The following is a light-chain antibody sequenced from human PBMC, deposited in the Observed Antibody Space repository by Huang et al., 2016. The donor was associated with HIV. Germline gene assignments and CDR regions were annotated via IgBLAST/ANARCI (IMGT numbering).Light chain of an antibody. CDR3: QQYGSSPT. Sequence: EIVLTQSPGSLSLSPGERATLSCRASQNVSSRYLAWYQQKPGQAPRLLIYGASSRATGIPDRCSGSGSGTVLTLTISRLEPEEFAVYYCQQYGSSPTFGQGTNVEIK. CDR1: QNVSSRY. CDR2: GAS. V-gene: IGKV3-20*01. J-gene: IGKJ1*01.